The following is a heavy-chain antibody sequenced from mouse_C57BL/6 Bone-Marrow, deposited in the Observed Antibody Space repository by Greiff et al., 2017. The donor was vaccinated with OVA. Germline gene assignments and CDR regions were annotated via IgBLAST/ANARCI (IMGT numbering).Heavy chain of an antibody. V-gene: IGHV1-81*01. CDR1: GYTFTSYG. J-gene: IGHJ2*01. D-gene: IGHD1-1*01. CDR3: ARRMYYYGRSLDY. CDR2: IYPRSGNT. Sequence: QVQLKQSGAELARPGASVKLSCKASGYTFTSYGISWVKQRTGQGLEWIGEIYPRSGNTYYNEKFKGKATLTADKSSSTAYMELRRLTSEDSAVDFCARRMYYYGRSLDYWGQGTTLTVSS.